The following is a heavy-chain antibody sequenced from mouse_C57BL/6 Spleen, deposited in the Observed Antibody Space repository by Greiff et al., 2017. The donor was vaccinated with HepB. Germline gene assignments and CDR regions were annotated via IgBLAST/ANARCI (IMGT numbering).Heavy chain of an antibody. V-gene: IGHV1-42*01. D-gene: IGHD2-2*01. CDR3: ATRLAWFAY. Sequence: VQLQQSGPELVKPGASVKISCKASGYSFTGYYMNWVKQSPEKSLEWIGEINPSTGGTTYNQKFKAKATLTVDKSSSTAYMQLKSLTSEDSAVYYCATRLAWFAYWGQGTLVTVSA. J-gene: IGHJ3*01. CDR1: GYSFTGYY. CDR2: INPSTGGT.